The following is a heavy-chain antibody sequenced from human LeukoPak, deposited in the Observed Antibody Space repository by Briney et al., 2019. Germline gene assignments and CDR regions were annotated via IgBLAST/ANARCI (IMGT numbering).Heavy chain of an antibody. CDR1: GYTLTELS. D-gene: IGHD3-16*01. Sequence: ASVKVSCKVSGYTLTELSMHWVRQAPGKGLEWMGGFDPEDGETIYAPKFQGRVTMTEDTSTDTVYMELSSLRSEDTAVYYCATGLWELTNFDYWGQGTLVTVSS. CDR3: ATGLWELTNFDY. J-gene: IGHJ4*02. CDR2: FDPEDGET. V-gene: IGHV1-24*01.